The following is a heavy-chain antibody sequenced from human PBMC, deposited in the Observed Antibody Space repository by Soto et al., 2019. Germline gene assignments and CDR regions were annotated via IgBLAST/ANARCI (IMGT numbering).Heavy chain of an antibody. D-gene: IGHD2-8*01. Sequence: QVQLVQSGAEVKKPGASVKVSCKASGYSFTDYHIHWVRQAPGQGLEWLGRINPKSGGTSTAQKFQGWVTMTTDPSISTASMELTRLTSDDTAIYYCARGDSTDCSNGVCSFFYHHDMDVWGQGTTVTVSS. V-gene: IGHV1-2*04. CDR3: ARGDSTDCSNGVCSFFYHHDMDV. J-gene: IGHJ6*02. CDR1: GYSFTDYH. CDR2: INPKSGGT.